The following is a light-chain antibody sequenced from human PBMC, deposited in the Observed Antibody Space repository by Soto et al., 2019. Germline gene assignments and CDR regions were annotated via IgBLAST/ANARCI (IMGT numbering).Light chain of an antibody. Sequence: DIQMPQSPSTLSASVGDRVSINCRASQIISSWLAWYQQKPGKAPKLLIYDASSLETGVPSRFSGSGSGTEFTLTISSLQPEDFATYYCQQYRTFGQGTKVDIK. V-gene: IGKV1-5*01. CDR2: DAS. CDR3: QQYRT. J-gene: IGKJ1*01. CDR1: QIISSW.